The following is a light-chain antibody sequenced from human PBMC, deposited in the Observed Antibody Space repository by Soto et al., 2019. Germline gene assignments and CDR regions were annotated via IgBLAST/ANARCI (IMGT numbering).Light chain of an antibody. CDR2: GAS. Sequence: ENVLTQSPGTLSLSPGERATLSCRASQTLRNTYLTWYQQKPGQAPRLLIYGASSRATGIPDRFSGSGSGTDFTLTINKLEPEDFAVYYCQQYGSSPYTFGQGTKLEIK. J-gene: IGKJ2*01. CDR1: QTLRNTY. CDR3: QQYGSSPYT. V-gene: IGKV3-20*01.